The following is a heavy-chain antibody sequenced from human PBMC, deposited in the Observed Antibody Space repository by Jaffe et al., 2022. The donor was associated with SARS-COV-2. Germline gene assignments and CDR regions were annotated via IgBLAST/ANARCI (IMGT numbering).Heavy chain of an antibody. CDR3: ARDRGGYERGIDY. Sequence: EVQLVESGGGLVKPGGSLRLSCAASGFTFSSYSMNWVRQAPGKGLEWVSSISSSSSYIYYADSVKGRFTISRDNAKNSLYLQMNSLRAEDTAVYYCARDRGGYERGIDYWGQGTLVTVSS. D-gene: IGHD5-12*01. CDR1: GFTFSSYS. V-gene: IGHV3-21*01. J-gene: IGHJ4*02. CDR2: ISSSSSYI.